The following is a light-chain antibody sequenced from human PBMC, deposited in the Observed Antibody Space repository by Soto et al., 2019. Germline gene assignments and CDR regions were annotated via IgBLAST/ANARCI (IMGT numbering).Light chain of an antibody. CDR1: QGISSD. CDR2: GAS. Sequence: EKVMTQSPATLSVSPGEKATLSCSASQGISSDLAWYQQKPGQAPRLLIYGASTRATGIPARFSGSGSGTEFTLTISSLQSEDFAVYYCQCYSDPPPAVFGPGTKVD. CDR3: QCYSDPPPAV. V-gene: IGKV3D-15*01. J-gene: IGKJ3*01.